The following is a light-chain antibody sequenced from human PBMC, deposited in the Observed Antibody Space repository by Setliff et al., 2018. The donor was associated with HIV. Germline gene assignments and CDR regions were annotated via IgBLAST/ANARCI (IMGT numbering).Light chain of an antibody. Sequence: EIVLTQSPGTLSLSPGERATLSCRASQSVGSSQLAWYQQKHGQAPRLLIYGASNRATGIPDRFSGSGSGTDFTLTISRLEPEDFAVYYCQQYGTSPKTFGQGTKVDIK. J-gene: IGKJ1*01. CDR3: QQYGTSPKT. V-gene: IGKV3-20*01. CDR1: QSVGSSQ. CDR2: GAS.